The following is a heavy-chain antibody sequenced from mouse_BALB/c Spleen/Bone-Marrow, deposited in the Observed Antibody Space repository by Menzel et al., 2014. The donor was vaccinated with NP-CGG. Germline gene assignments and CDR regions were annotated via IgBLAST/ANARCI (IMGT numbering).Heavy chain of an antibody. D-gene: IGHD2-4*01. J-gene: IGHJ1*01. V-gene: IGHV14-3*02. CDR1: GFNIKDTY. CDR2: IDPANGNT. Sequence: EVKLQESGAELVKPGASVKLSCTASGFNIKDTYMHWVKQRPEQALKGFGRIDPANGNTKYDPKFQGKATITADTSSNTAYLQLSSLTSEDTAVYYCATMITDWYFDVWGAGTTVTVSS. CDR3: ATMITDWYFDV.